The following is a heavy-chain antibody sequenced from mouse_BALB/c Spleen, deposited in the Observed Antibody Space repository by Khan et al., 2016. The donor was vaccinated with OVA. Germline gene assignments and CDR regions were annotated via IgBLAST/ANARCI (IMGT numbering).Heavy chain of an antibody. CDR1: GYTFTNHW. V-gene: IGHV1-69*02. Sequence: QVQLQQPGAELVRPGASVKLSCQASGYTFTNHWINWVKQSPGKGLEWIGNIYPSDSYTNYNHHFKDKATLTVDKSSSAAYMQLSSPTSEDSAVYYCTRGDPGSFDYWGQGTTLTVSS. CDR2: IYPSDSYT. D-gene: IGHD2-13*01. J-gene: IGHJ2*01. CDR3: TRGDPGSFDY.